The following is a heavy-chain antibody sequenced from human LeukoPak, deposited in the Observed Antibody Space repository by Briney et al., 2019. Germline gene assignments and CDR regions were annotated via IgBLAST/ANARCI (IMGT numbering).Heavy chain of an antibody. CDR2: ISYDGSNK. CDR3: ARDSGSGSWPTYYFDY. Sequence: GGSLRLSCAASGFTFSSYGMHWVRQAPGKGLEWVAVISYDGSNKDFADSLKGRFTISRDNSKNTLYLQMNSLRAEDTAVYYCARDSGSGSWPTYYFDYWGQGTLVTVSS. J-gene: IGHJ4*02. V-gene: IGHV3-30*03. CDR1: GFTFSSYG. D-gene: IGHD3-10*01.